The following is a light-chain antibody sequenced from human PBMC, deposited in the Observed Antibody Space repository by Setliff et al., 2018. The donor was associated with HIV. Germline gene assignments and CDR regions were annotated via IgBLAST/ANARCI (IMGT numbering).Light chain of an antibody. J-gene: IGLJ2*01. CDR1: SGDIGAFTF. CDR3: CSYAGVSPSLV. V-gene: IGLV2-23*02. CDR2: EVN. Sequence: QSALTQPASVSGSPGQSITISCTGTSGDIGAFTFVSWYQQRPGKAPKLFIYEVNQRPSGVSNRFSGSKSGNTASLTISGLQAEDEADYYCCSYAGVSPSLVFGGGTKVTVL.